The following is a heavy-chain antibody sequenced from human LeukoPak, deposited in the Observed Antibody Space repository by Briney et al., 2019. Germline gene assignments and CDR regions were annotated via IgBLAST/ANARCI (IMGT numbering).Heavy chain of an antibody. V-gene: IGHV3-23*01. D-gene: IGHD6-19*01. CDR1: GFTFSTSA. J-gene: IGHJ2*01. CDR2: ISDNGGNT. Sequence: GGSLRLSCAASGFTFSTSAMSWVRQALGEGLEWVSAISDNGGNTYYRDSVKGRFTISRDNSKNTVYLKMNSLRAGDTAVYYCVKELLVAGTTKPNFDLWGRGTLVTVSS. CDR3: VKELLVAGTTKPNFDL.